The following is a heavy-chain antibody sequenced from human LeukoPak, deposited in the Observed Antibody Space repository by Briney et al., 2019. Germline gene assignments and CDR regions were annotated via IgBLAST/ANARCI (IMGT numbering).Heavy chain of an antibody. V-gene: IGHV4-61*02. CDR1: GGSISSGSYY. Sequence: PSETLSLTCTVSGGSISSGSYYWSWIRQPAGKGLEWIGRIYTSGSTNYNPSLKSRVTISVDTSKNQFSLKLSSVTAADTAVYYCAREYYDFWSGKPTYFYYWGQGTLVTVSS. D-gene: IGHD3-3*01. CDR3: AREYYDFWSGKPTYFYY. CDR2: IYTSGST. J-gene: IGHJ4*02.